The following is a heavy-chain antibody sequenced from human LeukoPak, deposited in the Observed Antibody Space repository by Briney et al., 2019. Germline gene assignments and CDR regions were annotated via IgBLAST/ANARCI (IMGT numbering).Heavy chain of an antibody. CDR3: ARATPDTAMSALDY. CDR2: ISYDGITE. Sequence: GGSLRLSCAASGFTFSSYSMHWVRQAPGKGLEWVAIISYDGITEDYSDSVKGRFSISRDNFKNTLFLQMNGLRDEDTAVYYCARATPDTAMSALDYWGQGTLVTVSS. V-gene: IGHV3-30*04. J-gene: IGHJ4*02. CDR1: GFTFSSYS. D-gene: IGHD5-18*01.